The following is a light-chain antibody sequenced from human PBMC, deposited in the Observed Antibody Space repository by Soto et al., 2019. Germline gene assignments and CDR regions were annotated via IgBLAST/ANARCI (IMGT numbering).Light chain of an antibody. CDR1: QSVSSSY. CDR3: QQYGTSPYT. CDR2: GAS. J-gene: IGKJ2*01. Sequence: EMLLTQSPGTLSLSPGERATLSCRASQSVSSSYLAWYQKKPGQAPRLLIYGASNRANGIPDRFSGSGSGTDFTLTISRLEPEDFAVYYCQQYGTSPYTFGQGTKVDIK. V-gene: IGKV3-20*01.